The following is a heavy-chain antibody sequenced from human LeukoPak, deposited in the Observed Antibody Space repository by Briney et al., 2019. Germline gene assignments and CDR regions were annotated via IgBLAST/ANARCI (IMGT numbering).Heavy chain of an antibody. CDR1: GGSISSGSYY. CDR3: ARDGGSVDSYYMDV. Sequence: PSETLSLTCTFCGGSISSGSYYGSWIRQPAGKGLEWIGRIFTSGCTNYNPSLKSRVTMSVDTSKNQFSLKLSSVTAADTAVYYCARDGGSVDSYYMDVWGKGTTVTISS. V-gene: IGHV4-61*02. CDR2: IFTSGCT. D-gene: IGHD3-16*01. J-gene: IGHJ6*03.